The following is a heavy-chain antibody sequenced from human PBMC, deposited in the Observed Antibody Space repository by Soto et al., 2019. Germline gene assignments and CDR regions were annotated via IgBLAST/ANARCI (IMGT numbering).Heavy chain of an antibody. V-gene: IGHV1-18*01. CDR1: GYTFTSYG. CDR2: ISAYNGNT. J-gene: IGHJ3*02. Sequence: ASVKVSCKASGYTFTSYGISWVRQAPGQGLEWMGWISAYNGNTNYAQKFQGRVTMTRDTSTSTVYMELSSLRSEDTAVYYCARLKSGSDAFDIWGQGTMVTVSS. CDR3: ARLKSGSDAFDI. D-gene: IGHD5-12*01.